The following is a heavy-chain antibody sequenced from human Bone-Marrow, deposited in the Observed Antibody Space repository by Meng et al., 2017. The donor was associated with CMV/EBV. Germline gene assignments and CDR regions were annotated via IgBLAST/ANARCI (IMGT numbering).Heavy chain of an antibody. Sequence: GESLKISCAASGFTVSSNYMSWIRQAPGKGLEWVSYISVTGSTKYYAASVKDRFAISRDNAKDTLYLQMNNLRAEDTAVYYCASVRCSSTSCHPYYDFWSGSIPYNWFDPWGQGTLVTVSS. J-gene: IGHJ5*02. CDR2: ISVTGSTK. CDR3: ASVRCSSTSCHPYYDFWSGSIPYNWFDP. V-gene: IGHV3-11*04. D-gene: IGHD3-3*01. CDR1: GFTVSSNY.